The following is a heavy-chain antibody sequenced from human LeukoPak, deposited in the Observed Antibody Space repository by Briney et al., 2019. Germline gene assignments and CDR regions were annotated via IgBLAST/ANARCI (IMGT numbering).Heavy chain of an antibody. CDR1: GYTFTGHY. CDR3: ARDYGFYSGLYFFDY. D-gene: IGHD1-26*01. J-gene: IGHJ4*02. CDR2: INPNSGGT. Sequence: ASVKVSCKASGYTFTGHYIHWVRQAPGQGLEWMGWINPNSGGTRYAQKFQGRATMTRDTSISTAYMDLSRLRSDDTALYSCARDYGFYSGLYFFDYWGQGTLVTVSS. V-gene: IGHV1-2*02.